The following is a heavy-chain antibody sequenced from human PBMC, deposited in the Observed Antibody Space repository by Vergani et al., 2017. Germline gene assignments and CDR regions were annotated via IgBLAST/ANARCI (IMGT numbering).Heavy chain of an antibody. Sequence: VQLQESGPGLVKPSQTLSLTCTVSGGSISSGDYYWSWIRQPPGKGLEWVSAISGSGGSTYYADSVKGRFTISRDNSKNTLYLQMNSLRAEDTAVYYCAKDRSHPYMAWWFDPWGQGTLVTVSS. V-gene: IGHV3-23*01. J-gene: IGHJ5*02. CDR2: ISGSGGST. D-gene: IGHD5-24*01. CDR3: AKDRSHPYMAWWFDP. CDR1: GGSISSGDYY.